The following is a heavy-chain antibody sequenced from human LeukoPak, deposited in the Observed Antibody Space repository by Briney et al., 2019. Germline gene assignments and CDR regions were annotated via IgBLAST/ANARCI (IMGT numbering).Heavy chain of an antibody. D-gene: IGHD5-24*01. V-gene: IGHV3-74*01. Sequence: PGRCLRLSRAAAGLTFGSYWMHWVRHAAGEWLVWVSRINGDGSSTSYADSVKGRFTISRDNAKNTLYLQMNSLRAEDTAVYYCASPRYSYGVPTDYWGQGTLVTVSS. CDR3: ASPRYSYGVPTDY. CDR1: GLTFGSYW. CDR2: INGDGSST. J-gene: IGHJ4*02.